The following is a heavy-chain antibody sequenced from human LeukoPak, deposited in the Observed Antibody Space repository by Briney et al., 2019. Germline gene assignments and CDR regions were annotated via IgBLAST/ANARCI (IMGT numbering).Heavy chain of an antibody. V-gene: IGHV4-59*01. CDR3: ARVGSGYSYGSSFRRYYYMDV. J-gene: IGHJ6*03. Sequence: SETLSLTCTVSGGSISSYYWSWVRQPPGKGLEWLGYMSYSGSTNYNPSLKSRVTISVDTSKNQFSLKLSSVTAADTAVYYCARVGSGYSYGSSFRRYYYMDVWGKGTTVTVSS. D-gene: IGHD5-18*01. CDR2: MSYSGST. CDR1: GGSISSYY.